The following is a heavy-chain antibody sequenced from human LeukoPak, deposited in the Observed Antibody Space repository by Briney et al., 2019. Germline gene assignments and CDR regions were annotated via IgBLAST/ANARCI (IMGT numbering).Heavy chain of an antibody. CDR1: GFTFSNYW. J-gene: IGHJ2*01. CDR3: ATRYFDP. V-gene: IGHV3-7*01. Sequence: GRSLRLSCAASGFTFSNYWMNWVRQAPGKGLEWVANVKQDGSEKYYVASVKGRFTISRDNAKNSLYLQMNSLRAEDTAVYYCATRYFDPWGRGTLVTVSS. CDR2: VKQDGSEK.